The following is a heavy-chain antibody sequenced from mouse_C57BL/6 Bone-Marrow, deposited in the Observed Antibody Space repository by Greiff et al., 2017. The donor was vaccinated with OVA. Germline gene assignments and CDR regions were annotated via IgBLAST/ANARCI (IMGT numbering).Heavy chain of an antibody. D-gene: IGHD5-5*01. V-gene: IGHV1-80*01. CDR3: ARRLPGYFDV. Sequence: VQLVESGAELVKPGASVKISCKASGYAFSSYWMNWVKQRPGKGLEWIGQIYPGDGDTNYNGKFKGKATLTADKSSSTAYMQLSSLTSEDSAVYFCARRLPGYFDVWGTGTTVTVSS. J-gene: IGHJ1*03. CDR2: IYPGDGDT. CDR1: GYAFSSYW.